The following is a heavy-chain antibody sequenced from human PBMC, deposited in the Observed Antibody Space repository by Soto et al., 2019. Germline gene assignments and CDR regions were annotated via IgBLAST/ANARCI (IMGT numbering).Heavy chain of an antibody. Sequence: QVQLVESGGGVVQPGRSLRLSCAASGFTFSSYGMHWVRQAPGKGLEWVAVIWYDGSNKYYADSVKGRFTISRDNSKNTLYLQMNSLRAEDTAVYYCARRDGYNDVDYWGQGTLVTVSS. CDR1: GFTFSSYG. CDR2: IWYDGSNK. J-gene: IGHJ4*02. D-gene: IGHD5-12*01. CDR3: ARRDGYNDVDY. V-gene: IGHV3-33*01.